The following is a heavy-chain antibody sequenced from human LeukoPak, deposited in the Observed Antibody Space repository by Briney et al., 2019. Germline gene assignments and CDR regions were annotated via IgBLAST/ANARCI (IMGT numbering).Heavy chain of an antibody. CDR1: GGSISSGGYS. Sequence: PSETLSLTCAVSGGSISSGGYSWSWIRQPPGKGLEWIGNIHHSGRTNYNPSFKSRVTISVDTSKNQFSLKLDSVTAADTAVYYCARPRDGYNFGAFDLWGQGTLVSVSS. D-gene: IGHD5-24*01. J-gene: IGHJ3*01. CDR3: ARPRDGYNFGAFDL. V-gene: IGHV4-61*08. CDR2: IHHSGRT.